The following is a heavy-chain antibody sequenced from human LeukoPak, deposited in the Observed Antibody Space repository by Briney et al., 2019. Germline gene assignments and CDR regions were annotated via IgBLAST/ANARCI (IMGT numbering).Heavy chain of an antibody. CDR2: ISDSSSYI. V-gene: IGHV3-21*01. Sequence: SGGSLRLSCAVSGFTFSSYNMNWVRRAPGKGLEWVSSISDSSSYIYYADSVKGRFTVSRDNAKNSLYLQMNSLRAEDTAVYYCARGKRSHDTSGYFHAFYYYGMDVWGQGTTVTVCS. J-gene: IGHJ6*02. CDR3: ARGKRSHDTSGYFHAFYYYGMDV. D-gene: IGHD3-22*01. CDR1: GFTFSSYN.